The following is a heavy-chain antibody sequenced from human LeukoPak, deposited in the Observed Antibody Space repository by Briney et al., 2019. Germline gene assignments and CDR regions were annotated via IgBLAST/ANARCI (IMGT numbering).Heavy chain of an antibody. V-gene: IGHV3-30*04. CDR1: GFTFSSYA. CDR2: ISYDGSNK. D-gene: IGHD6-13*01. J-gene: IGHJ4*02. Sequence: GGSLRLSCAASGFTFSSYAMHWVRQAPGKGLEWVAVISYDGSNKYYADSVKGRFTISRDNSKNTLYLQMNSLRAEDTAVYYCASPKTDRYSSSWYYWGQETLVTVSS. CDR3: ASPKTDRYSSSWYY.